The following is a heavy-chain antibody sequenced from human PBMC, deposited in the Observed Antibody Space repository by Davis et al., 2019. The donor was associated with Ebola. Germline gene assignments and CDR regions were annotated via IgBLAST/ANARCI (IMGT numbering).Heavy chain of an antibody. V-gene: IGHV2-70*01. Sequence: SGPTLVRPTQTLTLTCTFSGFSLSTSGMCVSWIRQPPGKALEWLALIDWDDDKYYSTSLKTRLTISKDTSKNQVVLTMTNMDPVDTATYYCARIVVRGRVLRPFYYYYGMDVWGKGTTVTVSS. CDR1: GFSLSTSGMC. D-gene: IGHD3-10*01. CDR3: ARIVVRGRVLRPFYYYYGMDV. J-gene: IGHJ6*04. CDR2: IDWDDDK.